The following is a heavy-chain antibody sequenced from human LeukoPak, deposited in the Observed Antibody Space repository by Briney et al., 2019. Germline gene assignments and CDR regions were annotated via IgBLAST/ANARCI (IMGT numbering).Heavy chain of an antibody. CDR1: GGSFSGYY. J-gene: IGHJ2*01. CDR2: INHSGST. CDR3: ARGALFEYSSSSGRYFDL. D-gene: IGHD6-6*01. V-gene: IGHV4-34*01. Sequence: PSETLSLTCAVYGGSFSGYYWSWIRQPPGKGLEWIGEINHSGSTNYNPPLKSRVTISVDTSKNQFSLKLSSVTAADTAVYYCARGALFEYSSSSGRYFDLWGRGTLVTVSS.